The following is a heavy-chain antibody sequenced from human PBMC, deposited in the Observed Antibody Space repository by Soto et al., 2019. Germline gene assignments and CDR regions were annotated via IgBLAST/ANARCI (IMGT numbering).Heavy chain of an antibody. D-gene: IGHD2-2*01. Sequence: PSETLSLTCTVSGGSISSGGYYWSWIRQHPGKGLEWIGYLYYSGSTYYNPSLKSRVTISVDTSKNQFSLKLSSVTAADTAVYYCARGDCSSTSCYGGWFDPWGQGTLVTVSS. CDR2: LYYSGST. V-gene: IGHV4-61*08. CDR1: GGSISSGGYY. J-gene: IGHJ5*02. CDR3: ARGDCSSTSCYGGWFDP.